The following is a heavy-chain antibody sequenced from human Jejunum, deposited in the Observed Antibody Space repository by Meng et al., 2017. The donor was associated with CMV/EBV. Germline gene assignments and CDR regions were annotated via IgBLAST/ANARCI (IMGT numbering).Heavy chain of an antibody. CDR2: ISSSSSTI. CDR1: SYS. D-gene: IGHD2-2*01. V-gene: IGHV3-48*04. Sequence: SYSMNWVRQAPGKGLEWVSYISSSSSTIYYADSVKGRFTISRDNAKNSLYLQMNSLRAEDTAVYYCARLRGGGCSSTTCSNAFDIWGQETRVTVSS. CDR3: ARLRGGGCSSTTCSNAFDI. J-gene: IGHJ3*02.